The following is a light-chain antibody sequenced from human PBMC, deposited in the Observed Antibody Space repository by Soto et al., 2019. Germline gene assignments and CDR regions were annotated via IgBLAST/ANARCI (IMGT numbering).Light chain of an antibody. V-gene: IGKV3-11*01. J-gene: IGKJ4*01. CDR2: DAS. Sequence: IVVTKSPATLSLSPGERATLSCRASQSVSIDLAWYQQKPGQAPRLLIYDASNRATGIPARFSGSGSGTDFTLTISSLEPEDFAVYYCQQRSNWRRLTFGGGTKVDIK. CDR3: QQRSNWRRLT. CDR1: QSVSID.